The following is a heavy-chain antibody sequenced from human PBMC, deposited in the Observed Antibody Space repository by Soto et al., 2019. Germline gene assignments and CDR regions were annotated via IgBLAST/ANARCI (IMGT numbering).Heavy chain of an antibody. CDR1: GGSISSYY. D-gene: IGHD3-10*01. V-gene: IGHV4-59*01. J-gene: IGHJ6*02. Sequence: QVQLQESGPGLVKPSETLSLTCTVSGGSISSYYWSWIRQPPGKGLEWIGYIYYSGSTNYNPSRKSRVTISVDTSKNQFSLKLSSVTAADTDVYYCARDMGSILWFGESVVVYGMDVWGQGTTVTVSS. CDR3: ARDMGSILWFGESVVVYGMDV. CDR2: IYYSGST.